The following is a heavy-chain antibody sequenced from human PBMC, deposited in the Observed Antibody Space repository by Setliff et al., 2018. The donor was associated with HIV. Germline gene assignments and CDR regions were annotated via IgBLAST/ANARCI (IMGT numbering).Heavy chain of an antibody. CDR1: GYSFTNYW. V-gene: IGHV5-51*01. J-gene: IGHJ3*02. D-gene: IGHD3-9*01. Sequence: GESLKISCKGSGYSFTNYWIAWVRQMPGRGLEWMGIIYPGDSDTRYSPSFQGQVTISADKSISTAYLQWSSLKASDTAMYYCARQGDYHILTGYYSGPHDAFDIWGQGKMVTVSS. CDR3: ARQGDYHILTGYYSGPHDAFDI. CDR2: IYPGDSDT.